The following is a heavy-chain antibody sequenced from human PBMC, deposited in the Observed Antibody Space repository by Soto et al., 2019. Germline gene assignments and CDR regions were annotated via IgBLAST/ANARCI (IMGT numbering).Heavy chain of an antibody. CDR3: ARVGTKGFDP. CDR1: GGSFSGYY. J-gene: IGHJ5*02. CDR2: INHSGST. V-gene: IGHV4-34*01. Sequence: SETLSLTCAVYGGSFSGYYWSWIRQPPGKGLEWIGEINHSGSTNYNPSLKSRVTMSVDTSKNQFSLKLSSVTAADTAVYYCARVGTKGFDPWGQGTLVTVSS. D-gene: IGHD7-27*01.